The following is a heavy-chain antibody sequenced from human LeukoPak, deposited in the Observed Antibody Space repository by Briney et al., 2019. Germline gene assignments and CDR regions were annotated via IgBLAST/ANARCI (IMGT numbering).Heavy chain of an antibody. CDR2: IWYDGSNK. CDR3: AREAVQTLGLGMDA. V-gene: IGHV3-33*01. D-gene: IGHD7-27*01. J-gene: IGHJ6*02. CDR1: GFTFSSYG. Sequence: PGGSLRLSCAASGFTFSSYGMHWVRQAPGKGLEWVAVIWYDGSNKYYADSVKGRFTISRDNSKNTLYLQMNSLRAEDTAVYYCAREAVQTLGLGMDAWGQGTTVTVSS.